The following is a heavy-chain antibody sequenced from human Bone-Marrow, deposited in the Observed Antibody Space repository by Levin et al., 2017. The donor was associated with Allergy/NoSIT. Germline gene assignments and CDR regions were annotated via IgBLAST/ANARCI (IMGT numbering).Heavy chain of an antibody. V-gene: IGHV1-18*01. Sequence: GESLKISCKASGYSFSRHGISWVRQAPGQGLEWMGWISVYNGNANYAHKLRGRVTITADTSTSTAYLELRNLRSDDTGGYYCAKDVDFLSGVGPNLSSGMDVWGQGTTVTVSS. J-gene: IGHJ6*02. CDR2: ISVYNGNA. CDR3: AKDVDFLSGVGPNLSSGMDV. D-gene: IGHD3-3*01. CDR1: GYSFSRHG.